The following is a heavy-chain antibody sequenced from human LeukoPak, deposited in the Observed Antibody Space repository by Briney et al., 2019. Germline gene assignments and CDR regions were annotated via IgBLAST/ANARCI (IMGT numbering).Heavy chain of an antibody. Sequence: GGSLRLSCAASGFTVSSNYMSWVRQAPGKGLEWVSVIYSGGSTYYADSVKGRFTISRDNSKNTLYLQMKSLRAEDTAVYYCAGTGPRDYYYYYGMDVWGQGTTVTVSS. J-gene: IGHJ6*02. CDR2: IYSGGST. CDR1: GFTVSSNY. CDR3: AGTGPRDYYYYYGMDV. V-gene: IGHV3-66*01. D-gene: IGHD1-7*01.